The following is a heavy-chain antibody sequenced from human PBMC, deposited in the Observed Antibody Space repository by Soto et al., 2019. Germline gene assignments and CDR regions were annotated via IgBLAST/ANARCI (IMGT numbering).Heavy chain of an antibody. Sequence: LRLSCAASGFTFRSFTMNWVRQAPGKGLEWVSTISSNSAYIYYTDALRGRFTISRDNAKNSLHLQMNSLRAEDTAVYYCTRDASRDSSARGWFDPWGPGTLVTVS. CDR2: ISSNSAYI. J-gene: IGHJ5*02. CDR1: GFTFRSFT. V-gene: IGHV3-21*01. CDR3: TRDASRDSSARGWFDP. D-gene: IGHD6-13*01.